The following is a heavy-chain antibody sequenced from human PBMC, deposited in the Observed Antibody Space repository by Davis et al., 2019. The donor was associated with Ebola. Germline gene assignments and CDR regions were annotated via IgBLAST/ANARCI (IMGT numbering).Heavy chain of an antibody. D-gene: IGHD1-26*01. CDR2: ISWNSGSI. J-gene: IGHJ4*02. CDR3: AKGGGSYYTRNYYFDY. Sequence: SLKISCAASGFTFDDYAMHWVRQAPGKGLEWVSGISWNSGSIGYADPVKGRFTISRDNAKNSLYLQMNSLRAEDTALYYCAKGGGSYYTRNYYFDYWGQGTLVTVSS. V-gene: IGHV3-9*01. CDR1: GFTFDDYA.